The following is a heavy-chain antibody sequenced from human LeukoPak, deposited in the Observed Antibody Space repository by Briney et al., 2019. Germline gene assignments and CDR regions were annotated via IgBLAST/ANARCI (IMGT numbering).Heavy chain of an antibody. CDR1: GYTLTELS. CDR3: ATGDPNWNWGRMYFDY. Sequence: ASVKASCKVSGYTLTELSMHWVRQAPGKGLEWMGGFDPEDGETIYAQKFQGRVTMTEDTSTDTAYMELSSLRSEDTAVYYCATGDPNWNWGRMYFDYWGQGTLVTVSS. V-gene: IGHV1-24*01. J-gene: IGHJ4*02. D-gene: IGHD1-7*01. CDR2: FDPEDGET.